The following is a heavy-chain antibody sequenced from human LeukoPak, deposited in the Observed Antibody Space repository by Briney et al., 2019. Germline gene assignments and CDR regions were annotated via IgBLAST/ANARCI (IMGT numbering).Heavy chain of an antibody. D-gene: IGHD6-13*01. CDR3: AKDSIRQQLYYFDS. V-gene: IGHV3-30*02. CDR1: GFTFSSYE. CDR2: IQYDASNK. J-gene: IGHJ4*02. Sequence: GGSLRLSCAASGFTFSSYEMNWVRQAPGKGLEWVAFIQYDASNKYYADSVKGRFTISRDSSKNTLYLQMNSLRAEDTAVYYCAKDSIRQQLYYFDSWGQGTLVTVSS.